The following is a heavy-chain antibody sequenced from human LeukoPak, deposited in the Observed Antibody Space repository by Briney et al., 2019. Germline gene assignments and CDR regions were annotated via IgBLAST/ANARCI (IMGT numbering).Heavy chain of an antibody. D-gene: IGHD2-21*02. J-gene: IGHJ6*03. V-gene: IGHV3-74*01. CDR3: TRDFKGDSGVFYMDV. CDR2: INSDGSIT. CDR1: GFTSSNYW. Sequence: GGSLRLSCAASGFTSSNYWMHWVRQAPGKGLVWVSRINSDGSITTYADSVKGRFTISRDNAKNTLYLQMSSLRAEDTAVYFCTRDFKGDSGVFYMDVWGKGTTVTVSS.